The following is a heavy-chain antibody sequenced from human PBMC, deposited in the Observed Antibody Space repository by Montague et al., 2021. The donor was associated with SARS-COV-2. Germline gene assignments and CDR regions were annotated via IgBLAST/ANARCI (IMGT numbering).Heavy chain of an antibody. CDR1: GGSINSNY. V-gene: IGHV4-59*01. CDR2: VFYSGST. Sequence: SETLSLTCTVSGGSINSNYWSWIRQPPGKGLEWIGNVFYSGSTNYNPSLKSRVTISIDTSKNQFSLKVSSVTAADTAVYFCVREIGGDGVMDVWGQGTTVSVSS. CDR3: VREIGGDGVMDV. J-gene: IGHJ6*02. D-gene: IGHD3-16*01.